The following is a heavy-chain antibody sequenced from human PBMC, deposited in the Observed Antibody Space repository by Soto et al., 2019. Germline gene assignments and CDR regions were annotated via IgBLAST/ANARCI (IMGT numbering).Heavy chain of an antibody. D-gene: IGHD6-19*01. CDR2: ISWNSGSI. Sequence: EVQLVESGGGLVQLGRSLRLFCAASGFTFDDYAMHWVRQAPGKGLEWVSGISWNSGSIGYADSVKGRFTISRDNAKNSLYMQMNRLRAEDTALYYCAKDVYSRGWYVDYWGQGPVVTVSS. CDR1: GFTFDDYA. V-gene: IGHV3-9*01. CDR3: AKDVYSRGWYVDY. J-gene: IGHJ4*02.